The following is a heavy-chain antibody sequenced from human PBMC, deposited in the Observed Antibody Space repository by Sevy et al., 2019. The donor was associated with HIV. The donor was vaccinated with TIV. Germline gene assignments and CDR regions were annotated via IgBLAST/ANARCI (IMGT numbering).Heavy chain of an antibody. Sequence: GGSLRLSCVASGFTFSSYEMNWVRQAPGKGLKWVSHISTSGSIIHYEDSVKGRFTISRDNAKNSLYLQMNSLRAEDTAVYYCAREDGSRQYFQYWGQGTLVTVSS. J-gene: IGHJ1*01. CDR2: ISTSGSII. CDR3: AREDGSRQYFQY. V-gene: IGHV3-48*03. D-gene: IGHD6-13*01. CDR1: GFTFSSYE.